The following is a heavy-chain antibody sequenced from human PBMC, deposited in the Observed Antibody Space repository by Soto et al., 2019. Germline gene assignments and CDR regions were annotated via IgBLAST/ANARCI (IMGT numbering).Heavy chain of an antibody. V-gene: IGHV1-18*04. Sequence: QVQLVESGAEVTKPGASVKVSCKASGYTFTNYGISWVRQAPGQGLEWMGWISGYNGNTKYAQKFQGRVTMTTDTPTNTAYMALRSLRSDDTAVYYCARDREYYYDSSGNYYYHYGMDVWGQGTTVTVS. J-gene: IGHJ6*02. CDR3: ARDREYYYDSSGNYYYHYGMDV. CDR1: GYTFTNYG. D-gene: IGHD3-22*01. CDR2: ISGYNGNT.